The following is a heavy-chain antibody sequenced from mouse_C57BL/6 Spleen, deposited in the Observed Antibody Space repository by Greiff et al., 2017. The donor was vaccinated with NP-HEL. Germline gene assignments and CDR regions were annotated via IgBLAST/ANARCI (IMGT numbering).Heavy chain of an antibody. Sequence: VKLQQPGAELARPGASVKMSCKASGYTFTSYTMHWVKQRPGQGLEWIGYINPSSGYTKYNQKFKDKATLTADKSSSTAYMQLSSLTSEDSAVYYCARSRSNWYAMDYWGKGTSVTVSS. CDR1: GYTFTSYT. D-gene: IGHD2-5*01. CDR3: ARSRSNWYAMDY. CDR2: INPSSGYT. V-gene: IGHV1-4*01. J-gene: IGHJ4*01.